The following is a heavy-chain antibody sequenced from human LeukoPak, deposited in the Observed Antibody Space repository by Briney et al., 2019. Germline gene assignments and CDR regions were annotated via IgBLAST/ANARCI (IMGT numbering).Heavy chain of an antibody. J-gene: IGHJ4*02. CDR1: GYRFTSYW. V-gene: IGHV5-51*01. D-gene: IGHD6-13*01. Sequence: GESLKISCKGFGYRFTSYWIGWVRQMPGKGLEWMGSIYPGDSDTRYSPSFQGQVTISADKSISTAYLQWSSLKASDTAMYYCARHKSIAAAAFDYWGQGTLVTVSS. CDR3: ARHKSIAAAAFDY. CDR2: IYPGDSDT.